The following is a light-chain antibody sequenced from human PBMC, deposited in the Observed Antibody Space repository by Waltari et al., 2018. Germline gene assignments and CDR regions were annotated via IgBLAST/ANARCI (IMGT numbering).Light chain of an antibody. CDR3: QQYYSTPRWT. CDR1: QGISNS. V-gene: IGKV1-NL1*01. Sequence: DIQMPQSPSSLSASVGDRVTITCRASQGISNSLAWFQQKPGKAPKLLLYAASRLESGVPSRFSGSGSGTAYTLTINSLQPEDFATYYCQQYYSTPRWTFGQGTKVEVK. CDR2: AAS. J-gene: IGKJ1*01.